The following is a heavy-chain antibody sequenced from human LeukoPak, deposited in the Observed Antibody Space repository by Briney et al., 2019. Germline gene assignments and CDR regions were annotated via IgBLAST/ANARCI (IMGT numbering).Heavy chain of an antibody. J-gene: IGHJ3*02. Sequence: ASVKVSCKASGYTFSSYGISWVRQAPGQGLEWMGWISAYNGNTNYAQRFQGRLTMTTDTSTSTAYMELRSLRSDDTAVYSCARDRTAMTRGYDVFNIWGQGTMVTVSS. CDR2: ISAYNGNT. CDR1: GYTFSSYG. V-gene: IGHV1-18*01. D-gene: IGHD5-18*01. CDR3: ARDRTAMTRGYDVFNI.